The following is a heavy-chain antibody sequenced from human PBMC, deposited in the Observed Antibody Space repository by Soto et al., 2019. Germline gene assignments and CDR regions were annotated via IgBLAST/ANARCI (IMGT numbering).Heavy chain of an antibody. J-gene: IGHJ4*02. CDR1: GGSISSYY. CDR3: ARNTPVDYFDY. CDR2: IYYSGST. Sequence: QVQLQESGPGLVKPSETLSLTCTVSGGSISSYYWSWIRQPPGKGLEWIGYIYYSGSTNYNPSLKSRVTISVDTSKNQFSLKLSSVTAADTAVCYCARNTPVDYFDYWGQGTLVTVSS. V-gene: IGHV4-59*01.